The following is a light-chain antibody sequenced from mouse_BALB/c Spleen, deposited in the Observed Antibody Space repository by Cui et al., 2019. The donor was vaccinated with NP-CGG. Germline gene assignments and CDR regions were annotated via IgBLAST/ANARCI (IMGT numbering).Light chain of an antibody. V-gene: IGLV1*01. J-gene: IGLJ1*01. CDR3: ALWYSNHWV. Sequence: QAVVTQESALTTSPSETVTLTCRSNTGAVTTSNYANWVQEKPDHLFTGLIGGTNNRAPGVPARFSGSLIGDKAALTITGAQTEDEAIYFCALWYSNHWVFGGGTKTDCP. CDR2: GTN. CDR1: TGAVTTSNY.